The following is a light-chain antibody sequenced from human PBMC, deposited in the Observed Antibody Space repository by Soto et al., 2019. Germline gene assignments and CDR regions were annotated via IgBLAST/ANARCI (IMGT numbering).Light chain of an antibody. CDR2: EVS. Sequence: QSALTQPPSASGSPGQSVSISCTGTSSDVCAYNYVSWYQQHPGKAPKLIIYEVSKRPSGVPDRFSGSKSGNAASLTVSGLQAEDEADYYCSSYAGSDNYVFGTGTKVTVL. J-gene: IGLJ1*01. CDR1: SSDVCAYNY. CDR3: SSYAGSDNYV. V-gene: IGLV2-8*01.